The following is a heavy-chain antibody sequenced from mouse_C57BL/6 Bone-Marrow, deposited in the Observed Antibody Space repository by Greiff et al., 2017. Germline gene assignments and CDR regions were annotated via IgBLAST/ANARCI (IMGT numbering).Heavy chain of an antibody. D-gene: IGHD2-4*01. J-gene: IGHJ4*01. CDR3: ARGDDDYDYYAMDY. V-gene: IGHV1-63*01. Sequence: QVQLQQSGAELVRPGTSVKMSCKASGSTFTNYWIGWAKQRPGHGLAWIGDLYPGGGYTNYNEKFKGKATLTADQSSSTAYMQFSSLTSEDSAIYYCARGDDDYDYYAMDYWGQGTSVTVSS. CDR2: LYPGGGYT. CDR1: GSTFTNYW.